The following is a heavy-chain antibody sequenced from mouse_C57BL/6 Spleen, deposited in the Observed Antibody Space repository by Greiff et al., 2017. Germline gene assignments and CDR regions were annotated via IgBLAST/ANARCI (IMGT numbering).Heavy chain of an antibody. V-gene: IGHV1-77*01. CDR1: GYTFTDYY. D-gene: IGHD4-1*01. Sequence: QVQLQQSGAELVKPGASVKISCKASGYTFTDYYINWVKQRPGQGLEWIGKIGPGSGSTYYNEKFKGKATLTADKSASTAYMQLSSLTSEDSAVYFCARSDWDGVYYAMDYWGQGTSVTVSS. CDR2: IGPGSGST. J-gene: IGHJ4*01. CDR3: ARSDWDGVYYAMDY.